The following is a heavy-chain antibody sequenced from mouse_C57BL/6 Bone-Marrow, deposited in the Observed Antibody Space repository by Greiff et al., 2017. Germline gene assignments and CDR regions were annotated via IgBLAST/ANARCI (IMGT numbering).Heavy chain of an antibody. V-gene: IGHV10-1*01. CDR3: VRQNYGNMDY. CDR1: GFSFNTYA. CDR2: IRSKSNNYAT. J-gene: IGHJ4*01. Sequence: EVKLMESGGGLVQPKGSLKLSCAASGFSFNTYAMNWVRQAPGKGLEWVARIRSKSNNYATYYADSVKDRFTISRDDSESMLYLQMNNLKTEDTAMYYCVRQNYGNMDYWGQGTSVTVSS. D-gene: IGHD1-1*01.